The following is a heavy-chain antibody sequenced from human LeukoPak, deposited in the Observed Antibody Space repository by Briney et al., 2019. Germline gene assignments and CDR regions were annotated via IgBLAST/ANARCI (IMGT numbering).Heavy chain of an antibody. V-gene: IGHV4-59*05. J-gene: IGHJ4*02. CDR3: ARQSGGVPQFDY. D-gene: IGHD3-16*01. CDR1: GGSISSYY. Sequence: SETLSLTCTVSGGSISSYYWSWIRQPPGKGLEWIGSIYYSGSTYYNPSLKSRVTISVDTSKNQFSLKLSSVTAADTAVYYCARQSGGVPQFDYWGQGTLVTVSS. CDR2: IYYSGST.